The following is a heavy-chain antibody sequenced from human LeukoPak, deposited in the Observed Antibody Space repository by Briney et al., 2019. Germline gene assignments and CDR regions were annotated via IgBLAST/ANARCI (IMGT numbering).Heavy chain of an antibody. Sequence: PSETLSLTCTVSGGSISSYYWSWIRQPAGKGLEWIGRIYTSGSTNYNPSLKSRVTMSVDTSKNQFSLKLSSVTAADTAVYYCARDLSYSSSKGLDYWGQGTLVTVSS. CDR2: IYTSGST. V-gene: IGHV4-4*07. CDR1: GGSISSYY. J-gene: IGHJ4*02. D-gene: IGHD6-13*01. CDR3: ARDLSYSSSKGLDY.